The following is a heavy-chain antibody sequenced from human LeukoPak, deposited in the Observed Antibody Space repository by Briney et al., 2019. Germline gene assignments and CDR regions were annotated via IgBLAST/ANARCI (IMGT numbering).Heavy chain of an antibody. CDR2: INHSGST. CDR1: GGSFSGYY. V-gene: IGHV4-34*01. Sequence: SETLSLTCAVYGGSFSGYYWSWIRQPPGKGLEWIGEINHSGSTNYNPSLKSRVTISVDTSKNQFSLKLSSVTAADRAVYYCASLRYYYDSSGYYYYYYYMDVWGKGTTVTVSS. CDR3: ASLRYYYDSSGYYYYYYYMDV. D-gene: IGHD3-22*01. J-gene: IGHJ6*03.